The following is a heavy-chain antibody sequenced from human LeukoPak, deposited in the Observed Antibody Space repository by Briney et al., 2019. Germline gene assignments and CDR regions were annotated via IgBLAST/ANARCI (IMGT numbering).Heavy chain of an antibody. CDR1: GGTLSSYA. CDR2: IIPVFGTS. D-gene: IGHD2-2*02. CDR3: ARVTGGRYCSTTSCYMRGWFDP. J-gene: IGHJ5*02. V-gene: IGHV1-69*13. Sequence: SVKVSCKASGGTLSSYAISWVRQAPGQGLEWMGGIIPVFGTSNYAQKFQGRVTITADESTRTAYMELSSLRSEDTAVYYCARVTGGRYCSTTSCYMRGWFDPWGQGTLVTVSS.